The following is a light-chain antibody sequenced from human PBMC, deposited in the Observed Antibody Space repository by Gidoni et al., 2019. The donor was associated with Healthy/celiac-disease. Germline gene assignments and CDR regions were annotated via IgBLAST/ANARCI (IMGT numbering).Light chain of an antibody. V-gene: IGLV3-1*01. CDR2: QDS. Sequence: SYELPQPPSVSVSPGQTASITCSGDKLGDKYACWYQQKPAQSPVLVIYQDSKRPSGIPERFSGSNSGNTATLTISGTQAMDEADYYCQAWESSTAFYVVFGGGTKLTVL. J-gene: IGLJ2*01. CDR3: QAWESSTAFYVV. CDR1: KLGDKY.